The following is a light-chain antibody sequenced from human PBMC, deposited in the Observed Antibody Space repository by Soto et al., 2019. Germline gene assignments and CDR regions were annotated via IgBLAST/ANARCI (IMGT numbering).Light chain of an antibody. CDR1: QNINNW. J-gene: IGKJ1*01. CDR2: DAS. CDR3: QHTRT. Sequence: DFQMTQSPSTLSASVGDRVTITCRASQNINNWVAWYQQKPGKAPKFLIYDASTLQRGVSSRFSGSGFGTEFSLTINSLQPDDSGSYHCQHTRTFGQGTKVEVK. V-gene: IGKV1-5*01.